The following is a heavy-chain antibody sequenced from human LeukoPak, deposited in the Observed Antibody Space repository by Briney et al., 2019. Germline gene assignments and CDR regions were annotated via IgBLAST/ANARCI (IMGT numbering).Heavy chain of an antibody. CDR2: ISSSSSYI. CDR1: GFTFSSYS. J-gene: IGHJ6*02. V-gene: IGHV3-21*01. D-gene: IGHD3-10*02. CDR3: ARDRPRSIDSYVPRSYHYGMDV. Sequence: PGGSLRLSCAASGFTFSSYSMNWVRQAPGKGLEWVSSISSSSSYIYYADSVKGRFTISRDNAENSLYLQMNTLRPEDTAVYYCARDRPRSIDSYVPRSYHYGMDVWGQGTTVTVSS.